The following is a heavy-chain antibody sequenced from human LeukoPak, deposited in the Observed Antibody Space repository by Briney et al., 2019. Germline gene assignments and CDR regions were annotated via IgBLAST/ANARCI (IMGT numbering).Heavy chain of an antibody. Sequence: GGSLRLSCTASGFKFDDYGMTWVRQAPGKGLEWVSDINWNGDSRGYAHSVRGRFTIYRDNSKNSLYLQMNSLRADDTAVFFCARVHIHTSGSYYPIDYWGQGTLVTVSS. CDR1: GFKFDDYG. V-gene: IGHV3-20*04. D-gene: IGHD1-26*01. CDR3: ARVHIHTSGSYYPIDY. CDR2: INWNGDSR. J-gene: IGHJ4*02.